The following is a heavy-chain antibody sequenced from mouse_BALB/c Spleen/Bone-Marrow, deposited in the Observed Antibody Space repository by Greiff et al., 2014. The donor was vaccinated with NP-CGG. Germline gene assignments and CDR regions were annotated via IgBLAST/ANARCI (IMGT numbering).Heavy chain of an antibody. CDR2: IDPANGNT. V-gene: IGHV14-3*02. CDR3: ARYYYGSSLFAY. CDR1: GFNIKDTY. D-gene: IGHD1-1*01. Sequence: EVQLQQSGAELVKPGASVKLSCTASGFNIKDTYMYWVKQRPEQGLEWIGRIDPANGNTKYDQKFQEKATITADTSSNTAYLQLSSLTSEDTAVYYCARYYYGSSLFAYWGQGTLVTVSA. J-gene: IGHJ3*01.